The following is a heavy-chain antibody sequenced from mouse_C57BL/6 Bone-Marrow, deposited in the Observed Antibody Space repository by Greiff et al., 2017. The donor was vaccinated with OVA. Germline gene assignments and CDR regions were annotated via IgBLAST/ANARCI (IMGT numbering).Heavy chain of an antibody. CDR3: ASHYYGSSYYFDY. CDR2: INPNYGTT. V-gene: IGHV1-39*01. CDR1: GYSFTDYN. Sequence: EVKLQQSGPELVKPGASVKISCKASGYSFTDYNMNWVKQSNGKSLEWIGVINPNYGTTSYNQKFKGKATLTVDQSSSTAYMQLNSLTSEDSAVYYCASHYYGSSYYFDYWGQGTTLTVSS. D-gene: IGHD1-1*01. J-gene: IGHJ2*01.